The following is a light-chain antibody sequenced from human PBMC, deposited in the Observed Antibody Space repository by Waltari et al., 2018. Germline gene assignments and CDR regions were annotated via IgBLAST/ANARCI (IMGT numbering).Light chain of an antibody. J-gene: IGKJ5*01. CDR1: QAISSY. Sequence: DIQLTQSPSSLSASVGDRVTISCRAGQAISSYVAWYRQKPGEAPESLIFGASKLQSGVSSRFSGSGFGTDFTLTISGLQPEDFATYFCQQYTDYPITFGQGTRLE. V-gene: IGKV1-16*01. CDR3: QQYTDYPIT. CDR2: GAS.